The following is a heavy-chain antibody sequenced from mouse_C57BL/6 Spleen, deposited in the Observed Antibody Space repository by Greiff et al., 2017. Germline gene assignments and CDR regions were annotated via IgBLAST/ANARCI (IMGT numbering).Heavy chain of an antibody. Sequence: EVQLQQSGPELVKPGASVKISCKASGYSFTGYYMNWVKQSPEKSLEWIGEINPSTGGTTYNQKFKAKATLTVDKSSSTAYMQLKSLTSEDSAVYYCARSYGSSYDYYAMDYWGQGTSVTVSS. CDR2: INPSTGGT. CDR3: ARSYGSSYDYYAMDY. V-gene: IGHV1-42*01. CDR1: GYSFTGYY. J-gene: IGHJ4*01. D-gene: IGHD1-1*01.